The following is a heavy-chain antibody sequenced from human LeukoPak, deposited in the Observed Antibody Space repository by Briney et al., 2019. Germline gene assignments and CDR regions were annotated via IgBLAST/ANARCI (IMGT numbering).Heavy chain of an antibody. D-gene: IGHD1-26*01. Sequence: PGGSLRLSCAASGFTFSSYGMHWGRQAAGRGLEWVAIISYWGSSKYYVDSVKGRFTISRDNSENTSYLEMNSLRADDTVVYYFAKTRRGSYYPIDCWGQGTPATVSS. CDR3: AKTRRGSYYPIDC. CDR1: GFTFSSYG. V-gene: IGHV3-30*18. J-gene: IGHJ4*02. CDR2: ISYWGSSK.